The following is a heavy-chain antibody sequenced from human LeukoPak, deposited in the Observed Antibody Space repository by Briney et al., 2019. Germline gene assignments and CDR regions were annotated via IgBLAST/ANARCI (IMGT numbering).Heavy chain of an antibody. Sequence: GGSLRLSCAASGFTFSTYWMHWVRQAPGKGLVWVSRINSDGRIITYADSVKGRFSISRDNIKNMVYLQVNTLRAEDTAVYYCVAGMGNYWGQGTLVPV. D-gene: IGHD6-13*01. V-gene: IGHV3-74*01. CDR1: GFTFSTYW. CDR2: INSDGRII. CDR3: VAGMGNY. J-gene: IGHJ4*02.